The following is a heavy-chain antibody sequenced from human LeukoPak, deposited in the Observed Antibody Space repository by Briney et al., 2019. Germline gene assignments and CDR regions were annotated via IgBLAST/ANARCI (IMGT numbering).Heavy chain of an antibody. V-gene: IGHV3-21*01. CDR2: ISSSSSYI. CDR1: GFTFSSYS. Sequence: PGGSLRLSCAASGFTFSSYSMNWVRQAPGKGLEWVSSISSSSSYIYYADSVKGRFTTSRDNAKNSLYLQMNSLRAEDTAVYYCGSESDRGRAVAGFDYWGQGTLVTVSS. CDR3: GSESDRGRAVAGFDY. D-gene: IGHD6-19*01. J-gene: IGHJ4*02.